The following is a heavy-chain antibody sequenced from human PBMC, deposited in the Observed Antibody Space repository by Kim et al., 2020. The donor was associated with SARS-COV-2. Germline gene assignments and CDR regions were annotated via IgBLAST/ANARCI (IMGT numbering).Heavy chain of an antibody. J-gene: IGHJ4*02. CDR1: GYTFTRYD. CDR3: ARVKISSSWEKTDY. Sequence: ASVKVSCKASGYTFTRYDINWVRQATGQGLEWMGWMNPNSGNTGYAQKFQGRVTMTRNTSISTAYMELSSLRSEDTAVYYCARVKISSSWEKTDYWGQGTLVTVSS. CDR2: MNPNSGNT. D-gene: IGHD6-13*01. V-gene: IGHV1-8*01.